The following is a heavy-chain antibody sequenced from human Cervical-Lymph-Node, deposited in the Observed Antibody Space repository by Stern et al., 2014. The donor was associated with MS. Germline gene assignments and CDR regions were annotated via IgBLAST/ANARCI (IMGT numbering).Heavy chain of an antibody. V-gene: IGHV3-30*03. CDR2: ISFDGAKT. D-gene: IGHD6-19*01. Sequence: MQLGESGGGVVQPGRSLRLSCSPSGFAFSTYGMHWVRQAPGKGLEWVALISFDGAKTFYADSVKGRFTISRDNPKNTLYLQMKSLRGEDTAVYYCARGSDWYPLDYWGQGTLVTVSS. CDR3: ARGSDWYPLDY. CDR1: GFAFSTYG. J-gene: IGHJ4*02.